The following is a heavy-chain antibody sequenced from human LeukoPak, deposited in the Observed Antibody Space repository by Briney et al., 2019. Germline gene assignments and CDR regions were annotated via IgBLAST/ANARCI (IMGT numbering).Heavy chain of an antibody. CDR1: GFTFSSYS. CDR3: ARTPDDYDIMTGYYRTENWFDP. V-gene: IGHV3-21*01. Sequence: GGSLRLSCAASGFTFSSYSMNWVRQAPGKGLEWVSSISSSSYIYYADSVKGRFTIPRDNDKNSLYLQMNSLRAEDTAVYYCARTPDDYDIMTGYYRTENWFDPWGQGTLVTVSS. D-gene: IGHD3-9*01. J-gene: IGHJ5*02. CDR2: ISSSSYI.